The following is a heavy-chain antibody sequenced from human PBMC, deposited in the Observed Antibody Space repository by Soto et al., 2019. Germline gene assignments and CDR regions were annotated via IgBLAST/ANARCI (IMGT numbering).Heavy chain of an antibody. Sequence: PSETLSLTCAVYGGSFSGYYWSWIRQPPGKGLEWIGEINHSGSTNYNPSLKSRVTISVDTSKNQFSLKLSSVTAADTAVYYCARAGYDYVWGSYRYKNWFDPWGQGTLVTVSS. D-gene: IGHD3-16*02. V-gene: IGHV4-34*01. CDR1: GGSFSGYY. CDR3: ARAGYDYVWGSYRYKNWFDP. J-gene: IGHJ5*02. CDR2: INHSGST.